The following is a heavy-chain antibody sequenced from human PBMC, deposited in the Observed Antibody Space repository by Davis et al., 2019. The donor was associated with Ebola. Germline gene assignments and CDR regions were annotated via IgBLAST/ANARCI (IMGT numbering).Heavy chain of an antibody. V-gene: IGHV6-1*01. CDR1: GGSINSYY. J-gene: IGHJ2*01. Sequence: SETLSLTCTVSGGSINSYYWSWIRQSPSRGLEWLGRTYYRSKWYNDYAVSVKSRITINPDTSKNHFSLQLKSVTPDDTAVYFCAREWGDCSGGSCYWYFDLWGRGTLVTVSS. D-gene: IGHD2-15*01. CDR2: TYYRSKWYN. CDR3: AREWGDCSGGSCYWYFDL.